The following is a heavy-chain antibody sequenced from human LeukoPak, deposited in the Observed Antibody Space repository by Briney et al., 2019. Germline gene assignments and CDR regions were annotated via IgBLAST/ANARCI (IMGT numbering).Heavy chain of an antibody. Sequence: SETLSLTCTVSGGAISSDNYYWGWIRQPPGKGLEWIGSINYSGTTYYNPSLKSRVSISVDTSRTQFSLRLSSVTAADTAVYYCARAGWIITSGIDYWGQGALVTVSS. CDR3: ARAGWIITSGIDY. CDR2: INYSGTT. D-gene: IGHD3-10*01. V-gene: IGHV4-39*01. J-gene: IGHJ4*02. CDR1: GGAISSDNYY.